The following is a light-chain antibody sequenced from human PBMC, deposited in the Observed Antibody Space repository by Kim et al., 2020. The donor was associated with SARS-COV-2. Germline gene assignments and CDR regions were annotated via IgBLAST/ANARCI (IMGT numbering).Light chain of an antibody. J-gene: IGKJ1*01. CDR1: QSIITW. Sequence: GDEVTITCRASQSIITWLAWYQQKAGKAPKLLIYDASTLEAGVPSRFSGSGSGTEFTLTISSLQPDDFATYYCLQYYSYRTFGRGTKVDIK. CDR3: LQYYSYRT. V-gene: IGKV1-5*01. CDR2: DAS.